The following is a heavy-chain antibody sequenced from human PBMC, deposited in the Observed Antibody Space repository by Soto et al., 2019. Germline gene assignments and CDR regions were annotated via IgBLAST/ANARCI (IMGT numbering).Heavy chain of an antibody. J-gene: IGHJ4*02. Sequence: EVQLVESGGGLVQPGGSLRLSCTASGFTFSDYWMHWVRQAPGKGLVWVSRVNSDGTTTDYADSVKGRFTISRDNAKNTLFLQVNSLRAEDTAVYYGARGSTRGHDYWGQGTLVTVSP. CDR1: GFTFSDYW. V-gene: IGHV3-74*01. CDR3: ARGSTRGHDY. CDR2: VNSDGTTT. D-gene: IGHD2-2*01.